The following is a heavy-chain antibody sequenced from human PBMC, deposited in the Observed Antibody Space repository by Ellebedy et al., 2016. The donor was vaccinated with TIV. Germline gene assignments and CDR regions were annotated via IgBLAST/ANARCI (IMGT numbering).Heavy chain of an antibody. CDR2: IYYSWST. CDR1: GGSISSYY. Sequence: SETLSLTCTVSGGSISSYYWSWIRQPPGKGLEWIGYIYYSWSTNYNPSLKSRVTISVDTSKNQFSLKLSSVTAADTAVYYCAGGVYGGNPGQLDYWGQGTLVTVSS. D-gene: IGHD4-23*01. CDR3: AGGVYGGNPGQLDY. J-gene: IGHJ4*02. V-gene: IGHV4-59*01.